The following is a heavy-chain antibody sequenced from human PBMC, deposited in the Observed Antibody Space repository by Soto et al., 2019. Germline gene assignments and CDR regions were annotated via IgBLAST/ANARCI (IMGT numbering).Heavy chain of an antibody. Sequence: ASVNVSCKSSGYTFTGYYMHWVRQAPGQGLEWMGWINPNSGGTNYAQKFQGWVTMTRDTSISTAYMELSRLRSDDTAVYYCARDLYSGSYSGYYYYGMDVWGQGTTVTVSS. V-gene: IGHV1-2*04. CDR3: ARDLYSGSYSGYYYYGMDV. J-gene: IGHJ6*02. CDR2: INPNSGGT. CDR1: GYTFTGYY. D-gene: IGHD1-26*01.